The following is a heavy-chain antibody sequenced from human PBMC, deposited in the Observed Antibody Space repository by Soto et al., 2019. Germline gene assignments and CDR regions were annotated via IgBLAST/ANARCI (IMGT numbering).Heavy chain of an antibody. CDR3: ARLGTPYYSSSWGNWFDP. Sequence: QVQLVQSGAEVKKPGSSVKVSCKASGGTFSGYAISWVRQAPGQGLEWMGGIIPIFGTANYAQKFQGRVTITADESTSTAYMELSSLRSEDTAVYYCARLGTPYYSSSWGNWFDPWGQGTLVTVSS. J-gene: IGHJ5*02. CDR2: IIPIFGTA. D-gene: IGHD6-13*01. CDR1: GGTFSGYA. V-gene: IGHV1-69*01.